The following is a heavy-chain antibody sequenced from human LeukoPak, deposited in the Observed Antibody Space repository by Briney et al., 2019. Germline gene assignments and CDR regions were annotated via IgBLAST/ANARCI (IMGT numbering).Heavy chain of an antibody. CDR3: ARGESITIFGVVIFFFDY. CDR2: ISSSSSTI. D-gene: IGHD3-3*01. J-gene: IGHJ4*02. V-gene: IGHV3-48*04. Sequence: GGSLRLSCAASGFAFSSYSMNWVRQAPGKGLEWVSYISSSSSTIYYADSVKGRFTISRDNAKNSLYLQMNSLKAEDTAVYYCARGESITIFGVVIFFFDYWGQGTLVTVSS. CDR1: GFAFSSYS.